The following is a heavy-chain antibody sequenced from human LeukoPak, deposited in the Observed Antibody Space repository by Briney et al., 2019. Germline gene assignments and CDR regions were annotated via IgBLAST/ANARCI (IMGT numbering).Heavy chain of an antibody. CDR1: GFTFSDYY. D-gene: IGHD3-10*01. CDR2: ISRGGSTI. V-gene: IGHV3-11*01. CDR3: ARMASGTYYFDY. J-gene: IGHJ4*02. Sequence: PGGSLRLSCAASGFTFSDYYMSWIRQAPGKGLEWVSYISRGGSTIYYADSVKGRFTISRDNTKNSLYLQMNGLGAEDTAVYYRARMASGTYYFDYWGQGTLVTVSS.